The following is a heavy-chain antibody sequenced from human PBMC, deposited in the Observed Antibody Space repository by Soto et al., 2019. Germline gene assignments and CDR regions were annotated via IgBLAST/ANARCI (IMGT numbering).Heavy chain of an antibody. D-gene: IGHD2-21*02. CDR3: ARVHVMVVAGSTFDY. Sequence: ETLSLTCTVSGDSISSGSYLGWIRQPPGEGPEWIASIYHGGTTFYNPSLKSRISISVDTSKNQFSLRLTSVTAADTATYYCARVHVMVVAGSTFDYWGRGTLVTVSS. J-gene: IGHJ4*03. V-gene: IGHV4-38-2*02. CDR1: GDSISSGSY. CDR2: IYHGGTT.